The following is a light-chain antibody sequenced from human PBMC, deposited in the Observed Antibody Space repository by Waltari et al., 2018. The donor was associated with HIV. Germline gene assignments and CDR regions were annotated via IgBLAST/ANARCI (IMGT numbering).Light chain of an antibody. V-gene: IGKV3-20*01. J-gene: IGKJ4*01. CDR3: QQYGRSPLT. CDR2: GAS. CDR1: QSIRGIF. Sequence: ETVLTQSPGTLSLSPGAGATLSFRASQSIRGIFLAWYQQKPGQAPRLLIYGASNRATGISDRFTGSGSGTDFTLTITRLEPEYSAVYYCQQYGRSPLTFGGGTKVAIK.